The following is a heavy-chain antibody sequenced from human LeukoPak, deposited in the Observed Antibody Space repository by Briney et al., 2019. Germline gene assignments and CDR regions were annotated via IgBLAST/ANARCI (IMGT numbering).Heavy chain of an antibody. CDR3: VRTGLLKNWFDP. CDR2: IPYHENIE. J-gene: IGHJ5*02. Sequence: PGGSLGLSCVASGFTFNRYGMHWVRQAPGKGLEWVAFIPYHENIEYYADSVKGRFTVSRDDAKNTVYLQMNSLRAEDTAVYYCVRTGLLKNWFDPWGHGTQVTVSS. CDR1: GFTFNRYG. V-gene: IGHV3-30*02. D-gene: IGHD1-1*01.